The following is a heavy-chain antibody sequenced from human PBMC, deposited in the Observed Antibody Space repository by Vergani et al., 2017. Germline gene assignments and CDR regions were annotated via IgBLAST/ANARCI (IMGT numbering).Heavy chain of an antibody. D-gene: IGHD1-26*01. J-gene: IGHJ4*02. CDR1: GFTFSSYS. CDR2: ISSSSSYI. V-gene: IGHV3-21*01. Sequence: VQLVESGGGLVKPGGSLRLSCAASGFTFSSYSMNWVRQAPGKGLEWVSSISSSSSYIYYADSVKGRFTISRDNAKNSLYLQRKSLRAEDTAVYYCARDSGSYSTLDYWGQGTLVTVSS. CDR3: ARDSGSYSTLDY.